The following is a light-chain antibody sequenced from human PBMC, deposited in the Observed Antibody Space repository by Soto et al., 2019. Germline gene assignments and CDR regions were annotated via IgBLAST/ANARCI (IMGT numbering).Light chain of an antibody. Sequence: EIVLTQSPATLSLSPGERATLSCRASQNVRSYLAWYQQKPGQAPRLLIHDASSRATGIPDRFSGSGSGTDFTLTIRSLEPEDSAVYYCQQRTHWPTSTFCQGTRLEIK. V-gene: IGKV3-11*01. J-gene: IGKJ5*01. CDR2: DAS. CDR1: QNVRSY. CDR3: QQRTHWPTST.